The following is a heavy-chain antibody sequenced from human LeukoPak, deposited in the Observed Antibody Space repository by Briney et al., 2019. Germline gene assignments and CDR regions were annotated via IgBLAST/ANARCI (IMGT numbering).Heavy chain of an antibody. J-gene: IGHJ6*02. CDR1: GGSISSYY. CDR3: ARDQGPAQGYYYYGMDV. V-gene: IGHV4-59*01. CDR2: IYYSGST. Sequence: KSSETLSLTCTVSGGSISSYYWSWIRQPPGKGLEWIGYIYYSGSTNYNPSLKSRVTISVDTSKNQFSLKLSSVTAADTAVYYCARDQGPAQGYYYYGMDVWGQGTTVTVSS.